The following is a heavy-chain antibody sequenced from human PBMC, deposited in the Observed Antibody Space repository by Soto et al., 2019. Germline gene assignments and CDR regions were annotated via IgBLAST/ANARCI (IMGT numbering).Heavy chain of an antibody. J-gene: IGHJ4*02. Sequence: GESLKISFQVSGYNFAGYWIAWVRQMPGKGLELMGIIYPSDSDTRYRPSFQGQVTISADKSISSAYLQWSSLRASDTAMYYCARGGVSTRTFDYWGQGTPVTVSS. D-gene: IGHD3-3*01. V-gene: IGHV5-51*01. CDR3: ARGGVSTRTFDY. CDR1: GYNFAGYW. CDR2: IYPSDSDT.